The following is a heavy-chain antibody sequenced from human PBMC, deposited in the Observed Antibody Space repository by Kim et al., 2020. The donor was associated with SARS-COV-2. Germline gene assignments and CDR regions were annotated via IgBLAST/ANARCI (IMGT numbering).Heavy chain of an antibody. V-gene: IGHV3-15*01. CDR1: GFTFSNAW. D-gene: IGHD3-10*01. CDR2: IKSKTDGGTT. CDR3: TTKGEGMVRGVVNYYYCGMDV. J-gene: IGHJ6*02. Sequence: GGSLRLSCAASGFTFSNAWMSWVRQAPGKGLEWVGRIKSKTDGGTTDYAAPVKGRFTISRDDSKNTLYLQMNSLKTEDTAVYYCTTKGEGMVRGVVNYYYCGMDVWGQGTTVTVSS.